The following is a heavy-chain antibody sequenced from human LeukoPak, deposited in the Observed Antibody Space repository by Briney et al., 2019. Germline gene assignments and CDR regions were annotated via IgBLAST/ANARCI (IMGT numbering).Heavy chain of an antibody. Sequence: GASVKVSCKASGYTFTSYDINWVRQATGQGLEWMGWMNPNSGNTGYAQKFQGRVTMTRNTSISTAYMELSSLRSEDTAVYYCARGSGCSGGSCSYYYFDYWGQGTLVTASS. CDR2: MNPNSGNT. J-gene: IGHJ4*02. D-gene: IGHD2-15*01. CDR1: GYTFTSYD. CDR3: ARGSGCSGGSCSYYYFDY. V-gene: IGHV1-8*01.